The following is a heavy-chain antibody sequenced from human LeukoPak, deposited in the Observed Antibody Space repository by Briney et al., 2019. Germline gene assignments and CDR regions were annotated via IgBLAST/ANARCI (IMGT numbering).Heavy chain of an antibody. Sequence: ASVKVSCKASGYTFTGYYMHWVRQAPGQGLEWMGWINPNSGGTNYAQKFQGRVTMTRDTSISTAYMELSRLRSDDTAVYYCARDYYDSGSYYGHMDVWGKGTTVTVSS. D-gene: IGHD3-10*01. CDR2: INPNSGGT. CDR3: ARDYYDSGSYYGHMDV. CDR1: GYTFTGYY. J-gene: IGHJ6*03. V-gene: IGHV1-2*02.